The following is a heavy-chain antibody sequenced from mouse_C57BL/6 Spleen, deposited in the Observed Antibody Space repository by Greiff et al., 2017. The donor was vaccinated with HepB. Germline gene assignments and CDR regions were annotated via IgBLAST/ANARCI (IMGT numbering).Heavy chain of an antibody. CDR3: ARSTMVTIYFDY. J-gene: IGHJ2*01. D-gene: IGHD2-2*01. Sequence: EVKLVESGGGLVKPGGSLKLSCAASGFTFSSYTMSWVRQTPEKRLEWVATISGGGGNTYYPDSVKGRFTISRDNAKNTLYLQMSSLRSEDTAFYYCARSTMVTIYFDYWGQGTTLTVSS. CDR1: GFTFSSYT. V-gene: IGHV5-9*01. CDR2: ISGGGGNT.